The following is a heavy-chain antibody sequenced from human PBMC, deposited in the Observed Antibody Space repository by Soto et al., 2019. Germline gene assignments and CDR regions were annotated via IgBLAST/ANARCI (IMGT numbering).Heavy chain of an antibody. CDR3: AGRDGYKIRFDY. D-gene: IGHD5-12*01. CDR2: ISGSGGST. Sequence: EVQLLESGGGLVQPGGSLRLSCAASGFTFSSYAMSWVRQAPGKGLEWVSAISGSGGSTYYADSVKGRFTISRDNSKNTLYLQMNSLRAEDTAVDYCAGRDGYKIRFDYWGQGTLVTVSS. V-gene: IGHV3-23*01. J-gene: IGHJ4*02. CDR1: GFTFSSYA.